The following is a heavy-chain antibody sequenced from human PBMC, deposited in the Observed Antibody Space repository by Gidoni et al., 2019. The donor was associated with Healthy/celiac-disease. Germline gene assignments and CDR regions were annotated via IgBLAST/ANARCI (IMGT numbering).Heavy chain of an antibody. CDR3: TRDPIRWYTNWFDP. Sequence: EVQLVESGGGLVKPGRSLRLSCTASGFTFGDYAMSWFRQAPGKGLEWVGFIRSKAYGGTTEYAASVKGRFTISRDDSKSIAYLQMNSLKTEDTAVYYCTRDPIRWYTNWFDPWGQGTLVTVSS. CDR1: GFTFGDYA. D-gene: IGHD2-15*01. V-gene: IGHV3-49*05. CDR2: IRSKAYGGTT. J-gene: IGHJ5*02.